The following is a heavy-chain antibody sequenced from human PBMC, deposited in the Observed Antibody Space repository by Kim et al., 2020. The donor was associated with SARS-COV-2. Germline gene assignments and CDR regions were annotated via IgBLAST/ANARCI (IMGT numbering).Heavy chain of an antibody. CDR3: TTSNPLVGATQSIFDY. CDR1: GFTFSNAW. D-gene: IGHD1-26*01. J-gene: IGHJ4*02. CDR2: IKSKTDGGTT. V-gene: IGHV3-15*01. Sequence: GGSLRLSCAASGFTFSNAWMSCVRQAPGKGLEWVGRIKSKTDGGTTDYAAPVKGRFTISRDDSKNTLYLQMNSLKTEDTAVYYCTTSNPLVGATQSIFDYWGQRTLVTVSS.